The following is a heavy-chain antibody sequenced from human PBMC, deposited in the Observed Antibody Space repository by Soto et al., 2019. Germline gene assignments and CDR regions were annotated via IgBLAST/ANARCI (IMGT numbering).Heavy chain of an antibody. CDR3: ARLAGGSGSYHPSDYGMDV. D-gene: IGHD3-10*01. Sequence: GGSLRLSCAASGFTFSSYSMNWVRQAPGKGLEWVSSISSSSYIYYADSVKGRFTISRDNAKNSLYLQMNSLRAEDTAVYYCARLAGGSGSYHPSDYGMDVWGQGTTVTVSS. J-gene: IGHJ6*02. CDR1: GFTFSSYS. V-gene: IGHV3-21*01. CDR2: ISSSSYI.